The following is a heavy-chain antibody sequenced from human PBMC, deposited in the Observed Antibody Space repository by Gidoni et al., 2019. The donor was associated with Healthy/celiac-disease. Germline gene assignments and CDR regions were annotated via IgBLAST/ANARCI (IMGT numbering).Heavy chain of an antibody. V-gene: IGHV3-13*01. CDR2: IGTAGDT. D-gene: IGHD6-19*01. J-gene: IGHJ6*02. Sequence: EVQLVESGGVLVQPGGSLRLSCAASGFTFSSYDMHWVRQATGKGLEWVSAIGTAGDTYYPGSVKGRFTISRENAKNSLYLQMNSLRAGDTAVYYCARESRYSSGWYEGPNDYGMDVWGQGTTVTVSS. CDR1: GFTFSSYD. CDR3: ARESRYSSGWYEGPNDYGMDV.